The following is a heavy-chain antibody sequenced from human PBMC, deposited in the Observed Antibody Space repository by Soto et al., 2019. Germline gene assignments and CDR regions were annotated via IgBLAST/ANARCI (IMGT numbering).Heavy chain of an antibody. V-gene: IGHV4-4*02. CDR3: ARLPSVNYYDSSGYWHDAFDI. D-gene: IGHD3-22*01. J-gene: IGHJ3*02. CDR1: GGSISSSNW. CDR2: IYHSGST. Sequence: SETLSLTCAVSGGSISSSNWWSWVRQPPGKGLEWFGEIYHSGSTNYNPSLKSRVTISVDKSKNQFSLKLSSVTAADTAVYYCARLPSVNYYDSSGYWHDAFDIWGRSTLVTVSS.